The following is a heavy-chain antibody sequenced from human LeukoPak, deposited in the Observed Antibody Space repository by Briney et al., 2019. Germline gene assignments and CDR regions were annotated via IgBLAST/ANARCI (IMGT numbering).Heavy chain of an antibody. D-gene: IGHD6-13*01. CDR2: IRYDGSNE. Sequence: GGSLRLSCAASGCTFSSYAMHWIRQAPGKGLEWVAVIRYDGSNEYYADSVKGRFTISRDNSKNTLYLQMNSLKAEDTAVYYCAKEYSSSWYGFDYWGQGTLVTVSS. CDR3: AKEYSSSWYGFDY. V-gene: IGHV3-30*02. J-gene: IGHJ4*02. CDR1: GCTFSSYA.